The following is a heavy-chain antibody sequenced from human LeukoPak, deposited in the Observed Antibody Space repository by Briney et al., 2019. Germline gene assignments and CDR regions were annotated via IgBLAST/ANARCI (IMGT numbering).Heavy chain of an antibody. D-gene: IGHD2-2*02. V-gene: IGHV1-2*02. J-gene: IGHJ4*02. CDR2: INPNSGGT. CDR1: GYTFTGYY. Sequence: SVKVSCKASGYTFTGYYMHWVGQAPGQGLEWMGWINPNSGGTNYAQKFQGRVTMTRDTSISTAYLQWSSLKASDTAMYYCARHLGYCNSDSCYIGVYWGQGTLVTVSS. CDR3: ARHLGYCNSDSCYIGVY.